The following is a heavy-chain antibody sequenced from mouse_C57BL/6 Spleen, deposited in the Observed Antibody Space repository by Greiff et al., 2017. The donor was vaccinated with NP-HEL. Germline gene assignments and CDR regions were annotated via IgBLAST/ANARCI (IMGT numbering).Heavy chain of an antibody. D-gene: IGHD1-1*01. V-gene: IGHV1-15*01. CDR1: GYTFTDYE. CDR3: TRWSRGGDY. CDR2: IDPETGGT. Sequence: VQVVESGAELVRPGASVTLSCKASGYTFTDYEMHWVKQTPVHGLEWIGAIDPETGGTAYNQKFKGKAILTADKSSSTAYMELRSLTSEDSAVYYCTRWSRGGDYWGQGTTLTVSS. J-gene: IGHJ2*01.